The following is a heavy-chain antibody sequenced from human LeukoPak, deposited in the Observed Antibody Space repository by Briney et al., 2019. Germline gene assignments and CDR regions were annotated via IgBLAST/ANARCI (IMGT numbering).Heavy chain of an antibody. Sequence: GGSLRLSCAASGFTFDDYAMHWVRQAPGKGLEWVAFIRYDGSNKYYADSVKGRFTISRDNSKNTLYLQMNSLRAEDTAVYYCAKARMVRGEVGLDYWGQGTLVTVSS. D-gene: IGHD3-10*01. CDR3: AKARMVRGEVGLDY. V-gene: IGHV3-30*02. J-gene: IGHJ4*02. CDR1: GFTFDDYA. CDR2: IRYDGSNK.